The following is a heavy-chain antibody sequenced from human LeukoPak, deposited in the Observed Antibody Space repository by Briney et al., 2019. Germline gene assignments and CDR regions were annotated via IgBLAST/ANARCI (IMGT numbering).Heavy chain of an antibody. D-gene: IGHD2-21*02. CDR1: GGSFSGYY. CDR2: INHSGST. V-gene: IGHV4-34*01. J-gene: IGHJ1*01. Sequence: SSETLSLTCAVYGGSFSGYYWSWIRQPPGKGLEWIGEINHSGSTNYNPSLKSRVTISVDTSKNQFSLKLSSVTAADTAVYYCARTYCGGDCYRRRSEYFQHWGQGTLVTVSS. CDR3: ARTYCGGDCYRRRSEYFQH.